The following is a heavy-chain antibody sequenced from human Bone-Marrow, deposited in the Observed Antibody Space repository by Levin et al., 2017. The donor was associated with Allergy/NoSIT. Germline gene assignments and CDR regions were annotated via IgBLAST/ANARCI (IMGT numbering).Heavy chain of an antibody. Sequence: LSLTCAASGFPFSRRYMHWVRQAPGKGLVWVARMNSDGSATDYADSVKGRFTISRDNAKNVLYLEMNSLRAEDTAVYFCARENWYLDDWGQGTLVTVSS. J-gene: IGHJ4*02. CDR3: ARENWYLDD. CDR1: GFPFSRRY. CDR2: MNSDGSAT. V-gene: IGHV3-74*01. D-gene: IGHD1-7*01.